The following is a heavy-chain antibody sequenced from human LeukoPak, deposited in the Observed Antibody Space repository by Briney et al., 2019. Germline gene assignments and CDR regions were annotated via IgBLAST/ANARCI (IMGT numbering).Heavy chain of an antibody. CDR3: AKWGSGSYLDY. D-gene: IGHD3-10*01. V-gene: IGHV3-48*03. Sequence: GGSLRLSCAASGFTFSSYEMNWVRQAPGEGLEWVSYISSSGSTIYYADSVKGRFTISRDNAKNSLYLQMNSLRTEDTALYYCAKWGSGSYLDYWGQGTLVTVSS. J-gene: IGHJ4*02. CDR1: GFTFSSYE. CDR2: ISSSGSTI.